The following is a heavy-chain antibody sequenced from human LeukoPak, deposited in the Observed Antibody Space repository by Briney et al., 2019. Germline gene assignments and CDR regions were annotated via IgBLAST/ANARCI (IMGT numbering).Heavy chain of an antibody. Sequence: AGGSLRLSWAASGFTFSSYAMHWVRQAPGKGLESVSIISSNGDSTYYADSVKGRFTISRDNSKNTLYLQMSSRRAEDTAVYYCVKCRYAGPLGFFDYWGQGTLVTVSS. CDR1: GFTFSSYA. J-gene: IGHJ4*02. CDR3: VKCRYAGPLGFFDY. CDR2: ISSNGDST. V-gene: IGHV3-64D*06. D-gene: IGHD5-12*01.